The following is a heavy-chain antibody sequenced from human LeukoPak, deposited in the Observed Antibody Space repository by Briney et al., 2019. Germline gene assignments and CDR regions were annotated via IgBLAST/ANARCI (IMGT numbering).Heavy chain of an antibody. Sequence: GASVKVSCKASGYTFTGYYTHWVRQAPGQGLEWMGWINPNSGGTNYAQKFQGRVTMTTDTSTSTAYMELRSLRSDDTAVYYCARNGYERSVHWYFDLWGRGTLVTVSS. CDR3: ARNGYERSVHWYFDL. CDR2: INPNSGGT. J-gene: IGHJ2*01. CDR1: GYTFTGYY. D-gene: IGHD3-22*01. V-gene: IGHV1-2*02.